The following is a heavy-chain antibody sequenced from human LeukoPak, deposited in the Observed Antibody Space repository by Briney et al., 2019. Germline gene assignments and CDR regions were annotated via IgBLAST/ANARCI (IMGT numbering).Heavy chain of an antibody. CDR1: GFTFSSYA. CDR3: AKEDFRDHTTGFDS. D-gene: IGHD1-1*01. J-gene: IGHJ5*01. CDR2: ISGSGGST. Sequence: GGSLRLSCAASGFTFSSYAMSWVRQAPGKGLEWVSAISGSGGSTYYADSVKGRFTISRDNSRNTLYLQLNSLRAEDTAIYYCAKEDFRDHTTGFDSWGQEPWSPSPQ. V-gene: IGHV3-23*01.